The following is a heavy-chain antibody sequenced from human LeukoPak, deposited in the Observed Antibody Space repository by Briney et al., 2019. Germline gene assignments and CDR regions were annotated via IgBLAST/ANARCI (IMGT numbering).Heavy chain of an antibody. CDR3: AIRATAEYFAY. Sequence: GASLQISCQGSEYIFNNKWIGWVRQLPGKSLEWMGIIYPGDSDTIYSPSFQGQVTISADKSICTAYLQWNSLKASDTAMYYCAIRATAEYFAYWGQGTLVTVSS. D-gene: IGHD6-13*01. J-gene: IGHJ4*02. V-gene: IGHV5-51*01. CDR2: IYPGDSDT. CDR1: EYIFNNKW.